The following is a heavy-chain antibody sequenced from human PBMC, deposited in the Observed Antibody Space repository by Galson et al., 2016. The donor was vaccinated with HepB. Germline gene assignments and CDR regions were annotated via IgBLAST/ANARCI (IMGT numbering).Heavy chain of an antibody. CDR3: ARDGGKLTGSRWFDP. CDR1: GDSISSGGSS. D-gene: IGHD7-27*01. J-gene: IGHJ5*02. CDR2: IFHSGST. V-gene: IGHV4-30-2*01. Sequence: TLSLTCAISGDSISSGGSSWSWIRQPPGEGLERIGHIFHSGSTYYNPSLKSRLTISVDTSKNQFSLKLSSVTAADTAVYYCARDGGKLTGSRWFDPWGQGTLVIVSS.